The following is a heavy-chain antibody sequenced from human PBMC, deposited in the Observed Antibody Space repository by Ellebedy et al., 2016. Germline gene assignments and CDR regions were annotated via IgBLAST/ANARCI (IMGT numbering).Heavy chain of an antibody. CDR2: ISSGRSTT. CDR3: AREPGTIFGVVLLNWFDP. CDR1: GFSFSDYY. V-gene: IGHV3-11*01. Sequence: GGSLRLXCAASGFSFSDYYMGWIRQAPGKGLEWVSYISSGRSTTYYADSVKGRFTISRDNAKNSLYLQMNSLRVEDTAVYYCAREPGTIFGVVLLNWFDPWGQGTLVTVSS. J-gene: IGHJ5*02. D-gene: IGHD3-3*01.